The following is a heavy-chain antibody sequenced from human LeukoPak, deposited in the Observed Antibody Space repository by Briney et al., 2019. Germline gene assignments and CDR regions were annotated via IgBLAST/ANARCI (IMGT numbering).Heavy chain of an antibody. CDR3: ARDGDYSSSGGFGDY. CDR1: GFTFSSYE. J-gene: IGHJ4*02. V-gene: IGHV3-48*03. Sequence: GGSLRLSCAASGFTFSSYEMNWVRQAPGKGLEWVSYISSSGSTIYYADSVKGRFTISRDNAKKSLYLQMNSLRAEDTAVYYCARDGDYSSSGGFGDYWGQGTLVTVSS. D-gene: IGHD6-13*01. CDR2: ISSSGSTI.